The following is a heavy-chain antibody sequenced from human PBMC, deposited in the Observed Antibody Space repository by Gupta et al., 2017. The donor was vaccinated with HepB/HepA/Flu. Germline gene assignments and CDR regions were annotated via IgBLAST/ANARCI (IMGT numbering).Heavy chain of an antibody. CDR1: GFTFSSYA. CDR2: ISGSGGST. Sequence: EVQLLESGGGLVQPGGSLRLSCAASGFTFSSYAMSWVRQAPGKGLEWVSAISGSGGSTYYADSVKGRFTISRDNSKNTLYLQMNSLRAEDTAVYYCAKEGITMVRGVPSPYYYYYMDVWGKGTTVTVSS. D-gene: IGHD3-10*01. J-gene: IGHJ6*03. V-gene: IGHV3-23*01. CDR3: AKEGITMVRGVPSPYYYYYMDV.